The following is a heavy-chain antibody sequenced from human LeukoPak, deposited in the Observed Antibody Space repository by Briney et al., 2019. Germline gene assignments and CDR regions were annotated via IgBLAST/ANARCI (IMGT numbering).Heavy chain of an antibody. D-gene: IGHD3-22*01. CDR1: GGSISSSSYY. CDR3: ARDQFRYDSSGLPPKSAC. V-gene: IGHV4-39*07. J-gene: IGHJ4*02. Sequence: PSETLSLTCTVSGGSISSSSYYWGWIRQPPGKGLEWIGSIYYSGSTYYNPSLKSRVTISVDASKNQFSLKLSSVTAADTAVYYCARDQFRYDSSGLPPKSACWGQGTLVTVSS. CDR2: IYYSGST.